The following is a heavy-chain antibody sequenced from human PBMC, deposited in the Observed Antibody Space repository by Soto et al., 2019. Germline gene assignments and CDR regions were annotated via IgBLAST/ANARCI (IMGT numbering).Heavy chain of an antibody. CDR1: GDSITSSSYY. V-gene: IGHV4-39*01. CDR2: ISYSGIS. Sequence: SETLSLTCTVSGDSITSSSYYWGWIRQPPGEGLEWIGTISYSGISHYTPSLKSRVTMSVDASKKQFSLQLTSVTAADTAIYYCARRAYGMDVWGQGTTVTVSS. J-gene: IGHJ6*02. CDR3: ARRAYGMDV. D-gene: IGHD3-16*01.